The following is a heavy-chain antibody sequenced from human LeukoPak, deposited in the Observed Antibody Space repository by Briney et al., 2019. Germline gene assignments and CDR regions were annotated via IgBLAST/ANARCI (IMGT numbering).Heavy chain of an antibody. CDR2: INPNSGGT. CDR1: GYTFTGYY. D-gene: IGHD6-6*01. J-gene: IGHJ5*02. V-gene: IGHV1-2*02. CDR3: ARDTKQLVSLSFDP. Sequence: ASVKVSCKASGYTFTGYYMHWVRQAPGQGLEGMGWINPNSGGTNYAQKFQGRVTMTRDTSISAAYMELSRLRSGDTAVYYCARDTKQLVSLSFDPWGQGTLVTVSS.